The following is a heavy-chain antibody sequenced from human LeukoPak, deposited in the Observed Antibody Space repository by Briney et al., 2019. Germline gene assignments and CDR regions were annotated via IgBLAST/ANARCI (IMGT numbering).Heavy chain of an antibody. CDR3: AKDRAAFYYDSGVAFDY. V-gene: IGHV3-23*01. CDR2: ITLSGATT. J-gene: IGHJ4*02. D-gene: IGHD3-22*01. CDR1: GFTFSRYA. Sequence: PGGSLRLSCAASGFTFSRYAMSWVRQAPGNGLDWVSAITLSGATTYYADSVKGRVTISRDNSKNTLYLQMNSLRADDTAVYYCAKDRAAFYYDSGVAFDYWGQGTLVTVSS.